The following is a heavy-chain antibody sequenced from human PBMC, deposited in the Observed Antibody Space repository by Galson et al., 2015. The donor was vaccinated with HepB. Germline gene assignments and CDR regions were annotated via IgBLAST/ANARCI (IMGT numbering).Heavy chain of an antibody. D-gene: IGHD2-15*01. Sequence: PALVKPTQTLTLTCTSSGFSVSTSGVGVGWIRQPPGKALEWLALIYWDHDKRYSPSLKRRLTITKDTSKNQVVFTMTNMDPVDTATYYCAHTPQRQSCSGGSCYSYFDYWGQGTLVTVSS. CDR1: GFSVSTSGVG. CDR2: IYWDHDK. V-gene: IGHV2-5*02. CDR3: AHTPQRQSCSGGSCYSYFDY. J-gene: IGHJ4*02.